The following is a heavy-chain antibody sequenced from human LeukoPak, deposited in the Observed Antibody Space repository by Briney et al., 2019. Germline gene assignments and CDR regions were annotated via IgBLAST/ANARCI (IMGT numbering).Heavy chain of an antibody. V-gene: IGHV1-2*02. CDR1: GYTFTGYY. Sequence: GASVKVSCKASGYTFTGYYLHWMRQAPGQGLEWMGWINPNSGGTNYAQKFQGRVTMTRDTSISTAYMELSRLRSDDTTVYYCARGTTMVRGVIIPLNFDYWGQGTLVTVSS. CDR3: ARGTTMVRGVIIPLNFDY. CDR2: INPNSGGT. D-gene: IGHD3-10*01. J-gene: IGHJ4*02.